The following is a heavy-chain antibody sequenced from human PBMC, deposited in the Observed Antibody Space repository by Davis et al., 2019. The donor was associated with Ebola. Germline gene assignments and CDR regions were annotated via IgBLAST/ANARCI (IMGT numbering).Heavy chain of an antibody. Sequence: AASVKVSCKASGYTFTTYDIHWVRQATGQGLEWMGWMNPNSENTGYAQKFQGRVTMTRDTSTSTVYMELSSLRSEDTAVFYCARESIYGDSVDFDYWGQGTLVIVSS. CDR1: GYTFTTYD. D-gene: IGHD4-17*01. J-gene: IGHJ4*02. V-gene: IGHV1-8*01. CDR3: ARESIYGDSVDFDY. CDR2: MNPNSENT.